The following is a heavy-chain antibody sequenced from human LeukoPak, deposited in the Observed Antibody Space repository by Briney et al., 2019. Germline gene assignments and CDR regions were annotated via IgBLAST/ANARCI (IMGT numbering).Heavy chain of an antibody. Sequence: NTSETLSLTCTVSGGSIRSYYWSWIRQPPGKGLEWVGYIYYSGSTYYNPSLKSRVTISVDTSKNQFSLKLSSVTAADTAVYYCASYPERPDYYDILTGYYSIDYWGQGTLVTVSS. D-gene: IGHD3-9*01. CDR1: GGSIRSYY. V-gene: IGHV4-59*12. CDR2: IYYSGST. CDR3: ASYPERPDYYDILTGYYSIDY. J-gene: IGHJ4*02.